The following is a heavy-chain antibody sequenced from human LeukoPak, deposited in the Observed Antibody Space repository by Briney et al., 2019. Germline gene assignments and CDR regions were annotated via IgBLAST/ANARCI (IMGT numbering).Heavy chain of an antibody. CDR1: GFTFSSYA. CDR2: ISYDGSNK. V-gene: IGHV3-30-3*01. CDR3: ARGSRITMIVVVQGSFDP. J-gene: IGHJ5*02. D-gene: IGHD3-22*01. Sequence: GGSLRLSCAASGFTFSSYAMHWVRQAPGKGLEWVAVISYDGSNKYYADSVKGRFTISRDNSKNTLYLQMNSLRAEDTAVYYCARGSRITMIVVVQGSFDPWGQGTLVTVSS.